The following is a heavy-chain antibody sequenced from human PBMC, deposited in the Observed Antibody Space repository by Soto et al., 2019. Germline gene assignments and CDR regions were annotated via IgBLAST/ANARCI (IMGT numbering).Heavy chain of an antibody. CDR1: GGSISSSSYY. V-gene: IGHV4-39*01. CDR3: TLNDYGDYDSNY. CDR2: IYYSGST. J-gene: IGHJ4*02. D-gene: IGHD4-17*01. Sequence: SETLSLTCTVSGGSISSSSYYWGWIRQPPGKGLEWIGSIYYSGSTYYNPSLKSRVTISVDTSKNQFSLKLSSVTAADTAVYYCTLNDYGDYDSNYWGQGTLVTVSS.